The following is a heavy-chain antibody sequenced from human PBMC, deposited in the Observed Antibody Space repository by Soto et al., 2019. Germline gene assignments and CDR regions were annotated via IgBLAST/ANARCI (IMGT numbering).Heavy chain of an antibody. CDR2: IIPIFGTA. CDR1: GGTFSSYA. CDR3: ARDFLSDGDFGY. D-gene: IGHD4-17*01. Sequence: SVKVSCKASGGTFSSYAISWVRQAPGQGLEWMGGIIPIFGTANYAQKFQGRVTITADESTSAAYMELSSLRSEDTAVYYCARDFLSDGDFGYWGQGTLVTVSS. V-gene: IGHV1-69*13. J-gene: IGHJ4*02.